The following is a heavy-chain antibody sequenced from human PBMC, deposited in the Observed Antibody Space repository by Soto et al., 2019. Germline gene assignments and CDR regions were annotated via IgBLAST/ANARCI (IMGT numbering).Heavy chain of an antibody. CDR3: ATDGYYDRYYFGY. CDR1: GDSISSNGYY. D-gene: IGHD3-22*01. Sequence: SETLSLTCTVSGDSISSNGYYWSWIRQHPGKGLEWIGYIYYSGSTYYNPSLKSRVTIALHTSKKQFSLKLSSVTAADTAVYYCATDGYYDRYYFGYSGRGALVTLSS. CDR2: IYYSGST. V-gene: IGHV4-31*03. J-gene: IGHJ4*02.